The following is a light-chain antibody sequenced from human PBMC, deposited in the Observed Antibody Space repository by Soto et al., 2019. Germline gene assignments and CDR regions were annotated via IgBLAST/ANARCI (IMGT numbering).Light chain of an antibody. J-gene: IGKJ2*01. CDR2: GAS. CDR1: QSVSSSY. CDR3: QLYDNSLYT. V-gene: IGKV3-20*01. Sequence: EIVLTQSPGTLSLSPGERDTLSCRASQSVSSSYLAWYQQKPGQAPRLLIYGASTRATGIPDRFSGSGSGTDFTLTISRLEPEDFAVYYCQLYDNSLYTFGQGTNLDIK.